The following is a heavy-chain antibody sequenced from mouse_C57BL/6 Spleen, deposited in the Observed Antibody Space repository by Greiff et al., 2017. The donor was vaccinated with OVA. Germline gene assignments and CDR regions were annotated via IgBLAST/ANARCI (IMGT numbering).Heavy chain of an antibody. V-gene: IGHV14-2*01. CDR2: IDPEDGET. CDR3: ARWAYGNPLLYAMDY. Sequence: EVQLQESGAELVKPGASVKLSCTASGFNIKDYYMHWVKQRPEQGLEWIGRIDPEDGETKYAPKFQGKATITADTSSNTAYLQLSSLTSEDTAVYYCARWAYGNPLLYAMDYWGQGTSVTVSS. CDR1: GFNIKDYY. J-gene: IGHJ4*01. D-gene: IGHD2-1*01.